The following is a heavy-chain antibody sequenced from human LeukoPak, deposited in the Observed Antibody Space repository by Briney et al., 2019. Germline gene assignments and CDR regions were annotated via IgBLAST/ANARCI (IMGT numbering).Heavy chain of an antibody. D-gene: IGHD2-21*01. CDR1: GYTFTKYL. Sequence: GASVKVSCKTSGYTFTKYLIQWVRQAPGQGLEWMGTINPQGDITNYAQRFQGRITLTEDTSTSTVYMELSSLTSEDTAVYYCARPSYCVADNCGYWLDPWGPGTLVTVSS. J-gene: IGHJ5*02. CDR3: ARPSYCVADNCGYWLDP. CDR2: INPQGDIT. V-gene: IGHV1-46*01.